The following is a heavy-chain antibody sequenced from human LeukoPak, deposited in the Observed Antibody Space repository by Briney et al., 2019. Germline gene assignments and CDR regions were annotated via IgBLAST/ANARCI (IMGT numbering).Heavy chain of an antibody. Sequence: ASVKVSCKGSGYTFTSYGISWVRQAPGQGLEWMGWISAYNGNTNYAQKLQGRVTVTTDTSTSTAYMELRSLRSDDTAVYYCATVVAAPAIHYFDYWGQGTLVTVSS. J-gene: IGHJ4*02. CDR3: ATVVAAPAIHYFDY. D-gene: IGHD6-13*01. CDR1: GYTFTSYG. CDR2: ISAYNGNT. V-gene: IGHV1-18*01.